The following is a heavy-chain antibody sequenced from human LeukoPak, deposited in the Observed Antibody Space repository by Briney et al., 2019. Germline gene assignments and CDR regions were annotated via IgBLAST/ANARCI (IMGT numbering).Heavy chain of an antibody. V-gene: IGHV3-23*01. CDR2: ISGSADST. D-gene: IGHD6-6*01. Sequence: GGSLRLSCAASGFTVSSNYMSWVRQAPGKGLEWVSGISGSADSTYYADSVKGRFTISRDNSKNTVYLQMNSLRGEDTAVYYCAKGQLVLDYWGQGTLVTVSS. CDR1: GFTVSSNY. CDR3: AKGQLVLDY. J-gene: IGHJ4*02.